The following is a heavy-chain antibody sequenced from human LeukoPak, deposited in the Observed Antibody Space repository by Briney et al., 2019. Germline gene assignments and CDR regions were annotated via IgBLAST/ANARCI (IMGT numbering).Heavy chain of an antibody. D-gene: IGHD1-1*01. CDR2: INPNSGGT. CDR1: GYTFTGYY. J-gene: IGHJ5*02. CDR3: AAYNWNDGVDP. V-gene: IGHV1-2*02. Sequence: GASVKVSCKASGYTFTGYYIHWVRQAPGQGLEWMGWINPNSGGTNYAQKFQGRVTMTRDTSINTAYMELSRLRSDDTAVFYCAAYNWNDGVDPWGQGTLVTVSS.